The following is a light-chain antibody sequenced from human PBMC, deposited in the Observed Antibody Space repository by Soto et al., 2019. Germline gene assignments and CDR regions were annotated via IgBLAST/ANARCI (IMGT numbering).Light chain of an antibody. CDR1: QSISSW. CDR2: KAS. J-gene: IGKJ4*01. CDR3: QQYENWPQLT. Sequence: DIQMTQSPSTLSASVGDRGTITCRASQSISSWLAWYQQKPGKAPKLLIYKASTLKSGVPSRFSGSGSGTEFTLTISSLQPEDFAVYYCQQYENWPQLTFGGGTKV. V-gene: IGKV1-5*03.